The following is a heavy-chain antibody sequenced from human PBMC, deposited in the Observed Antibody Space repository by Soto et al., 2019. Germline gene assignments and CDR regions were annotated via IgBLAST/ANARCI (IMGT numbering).Heavy chain of an antibody. CDR3: ARSPGLITIFGVVSGMDV. D-gene: IGHD3-3*01. J-gene: IGHJ6*02. Sequence: GGSLRLSCAASGFTFSSYDMHWVRQATGKGLEWVSAIGTAGDTYYPGSVKGRFAISRENAKNSLYLQMNSLRAGDTAVYYCARSPGLITIFGVVSGMDVWGQGTTVTVSS. V-gene: IGHV3-13*01. CDR2: IGTAGDT. CDR1: GFTFSSYD.